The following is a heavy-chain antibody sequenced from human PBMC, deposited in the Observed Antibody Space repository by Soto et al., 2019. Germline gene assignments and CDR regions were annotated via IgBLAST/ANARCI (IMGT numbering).Heavy chain of an antibody. CDR2: IIPIFGTA. CDR3: ARGCSGGSCYSPPSYYYYGMDV. Sequence: ASVKVSCKASGGTFSSYAISWVRQAPGQGLEWMGGIIPIFGTANYAQKFQGRVTITADESTSTAYMELSSLRSEDTAVYYCARGCSGGSCYSPPSYYYYGMDVWGQGTTVTVSS. J-gene: IGHJ6*02. CDR1: GGTFSSYA. D-gene: IGHD2-15*01. V-gene: IGHV1-69*13.